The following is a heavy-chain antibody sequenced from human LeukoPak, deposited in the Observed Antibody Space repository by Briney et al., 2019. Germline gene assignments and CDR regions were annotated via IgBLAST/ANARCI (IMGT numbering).Heavy chain of an antibody. CDR1: GYTFTDYY. V-gene: IGHV1-2*02. CDR2: INPNSGGT. CDR3: ARETSTSWLDH. J-gene: IGHJ4*02. Sequence: ASVKVSCKASGYTFTDYYMHWVRQAPGQRLEWMGWINPNSGGTNYAQKFQGRVTMTRDTSISTAYMELSSLRSDDTAVYYCARETSTSWLDHWGQGILVTVSS. D-gene: IGHD2-2*01.